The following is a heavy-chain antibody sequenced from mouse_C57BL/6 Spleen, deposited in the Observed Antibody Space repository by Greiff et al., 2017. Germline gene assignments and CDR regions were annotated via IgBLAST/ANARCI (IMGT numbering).Heavy chain of an antibody. V-gene: IGHV1-80*01. Sequence: QVQLKQSGAELVKPGASVKISCKASGYAFSGYWMNWVKQRPGKGLEWIGQIYPGDGDTNYNGKFKGKATLTADKSSSTAYMQLSSLTSEDSAVYFCASSSSYYFDYWGQGTTLTVSS. CDR2: IYPGDGDT. J-gene: IGHJ2*01. CDR1: GYAFSGYW. D-gene: IGHD1-1*01. CDR3: ASSSSYYFDY.